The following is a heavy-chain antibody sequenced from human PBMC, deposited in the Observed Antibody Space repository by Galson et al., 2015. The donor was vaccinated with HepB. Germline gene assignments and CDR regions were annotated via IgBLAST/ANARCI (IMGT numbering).Heavy chain of an antibody. CDR2: ITSSGGNR. Sequence: SLRLSCAASGLSFTRYAMTWVRQAPGKGLEWVSSITSSGGNRYYTDSVKGRFTVSRDHSKNTLLLQLNSLRAEDTAMCFCAKDGIMVANNPYHFHYWGQGTLVTVSS. CDR3: AKDGIMVANNPYHFHY. CDR1: GLSFTRYA. J-gene: IGHJ4*02. V-gene: IGHV3-23*01. D-gene: IGHD2-15*01.